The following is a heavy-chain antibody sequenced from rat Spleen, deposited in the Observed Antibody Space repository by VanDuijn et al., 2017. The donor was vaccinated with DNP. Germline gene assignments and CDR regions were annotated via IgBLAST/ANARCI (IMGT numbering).Heavy chain of an antibody. CDR2: ISPSGGST. J-gene: IGHJ2*01. D-gene: IGHD1-6*01. V-gene: IGHV5-25*01. CDR1: GFTFSNYD. Sequence: EVQLVESGGGLVQPGRSLKLSCAASGFTFSNYDMAWVRQAPTKGLEWVASISPSGGSTYYRDSVKGRFTVSRDNAKSSLYLQMDSLRSEDTATYYCARHVYYGSYYFDYWGQGVMVTVSS. CDR3: ARHVYYGSYYFDY.